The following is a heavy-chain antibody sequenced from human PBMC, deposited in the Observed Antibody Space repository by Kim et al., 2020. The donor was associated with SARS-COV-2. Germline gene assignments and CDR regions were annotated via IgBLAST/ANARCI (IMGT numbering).Heavy chain of an antibody. CDR3: TRDEWFHYYGLDV. Sequence: GGSLRLSCTASGFTFADYAMSWVRQAPGKGLEWVGFIRSKVYGGTTEYAASVKGRFTISRDDSKSIAYLQMNSLKTEDTALYYCTRDEWFHYYGLDVWGQGTTVTVSS. CDR1: GFTFADYA. CDR2: IRSKVYGGTT. J-gene: IGHJ6*02. V-gene: IGHV3-49*04. D-gene: IGHD3-3*01.